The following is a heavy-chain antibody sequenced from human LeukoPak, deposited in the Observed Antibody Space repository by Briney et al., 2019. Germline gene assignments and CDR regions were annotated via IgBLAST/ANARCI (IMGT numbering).Heavy chain of an antibody. J-gene: IGHJ4*02. CDR1: GFTFNSYG. CDR2: IQYDGSNK. Sequence: QTGGSLRLSCAASGFTFNSYGMNWVRQAPGKGLEWVAFIQYDGSNKYYADSVKGRFTVSRDNSKNTLYLQMNSLRAEDTAVYYCASPDYYDSSGYSTDYWGQGTLVTVSS. CDR3: ASPDYYDSSGYSTDY. V-gene: IGHV3-30*02. D-gene: IGHD3-22*01.